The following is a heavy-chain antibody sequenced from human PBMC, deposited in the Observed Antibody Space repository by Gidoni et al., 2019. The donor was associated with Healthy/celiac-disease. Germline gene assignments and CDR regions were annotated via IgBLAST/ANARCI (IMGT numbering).Heavy chain of an antibody. V-gene: IGHV4-4*07. CDR1: GGSISSSY. D-gene: IGHD6-13*01. J-gene: IGHJ6*02. CDR3: AGTDGAAAGTGLWDYYYYGMDV. CDR2: IYTSGST. Sequence: QLHLQESGPGLVKPSETLSLTCTVSGGSISSSYWRWIRQPAGKGLEWIGRIYTSGSTNYHPSLKSRVTMSVDTSKNQFALKLSSVTAADTAVYYCAGTDGAAAGTGLWDYYYYGMDVWGQGTTVTVSS.